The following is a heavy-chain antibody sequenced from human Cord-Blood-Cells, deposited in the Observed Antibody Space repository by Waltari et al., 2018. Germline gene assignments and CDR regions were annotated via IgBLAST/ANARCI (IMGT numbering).Heavy chain of an antibody. J-gene: IGHJ4*02. Sequence: QVQLVQSGAEVKKPGSSVKVSCKASGGTFSSYAISWVRQAPGQGLEWRGRIIPTLGIANYAQKFQGRVTITADKSTSTAYMELSSLRSEDTAVYYCARADIAARYFDYWGQGTLVTVSS. CDR1: GGTFSSYA. CDR3: ARADIAARYFDY. D-gene: IGHD6-6*01. V-gene: IGHV1-69*09. CDR2: IIPTLGIA.